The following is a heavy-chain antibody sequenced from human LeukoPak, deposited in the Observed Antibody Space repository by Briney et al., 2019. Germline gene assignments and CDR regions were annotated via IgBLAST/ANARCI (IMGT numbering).Heavy chain of an antibody. D-gene: IGHD2-2*02. CDR2: IYTSGST. V-gene: IGHV4-4*07. CDR1: GGSISSYY. Sequence: SETLSLTCTVSGGSISSYYWSWIRQPPGKGLEWIGRIYTSGSTNYNPSLKSRVTMSVDTSKNQFSLKLSSVTAADTAVYYCARAEAYCSSTSCYTIWFDPWGQGTLVTVSS. J-gene: IGHJ5*02. CDR3: ARAEAYCSSTSCYTIWFDP.